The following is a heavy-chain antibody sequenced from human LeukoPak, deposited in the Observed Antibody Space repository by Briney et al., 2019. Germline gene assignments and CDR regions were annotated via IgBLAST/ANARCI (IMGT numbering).Heavy chain of an antibody. V-gene: IGHV4-39*07. D-gene: IGHD6-13*01. J-gene: IGHJ4*02. CDR3: ARGSLGTQGYSDF. Sequence: SETLSLTCSVSGGSISSSRDFWGWIRQPPGKGLEWVGSISYSGSTLYNPSLRGRGTISVDTSKNQFSLQLISVTAADTAVYYCARGSLGTQGYSDFWGQGSLVTVSS. CDR2: ISYSGST. CDR1: GGSISSSRDF.